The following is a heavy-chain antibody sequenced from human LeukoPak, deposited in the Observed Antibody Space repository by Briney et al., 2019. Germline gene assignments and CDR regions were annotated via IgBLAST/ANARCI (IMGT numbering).Heavy chain of an antibody. V-gene: IGHV3-30*18. CDR3: ANSGGNPYYYGMDV. CDR1: GFTFSSDG. J-gene: IGHJ6*02. D-gene: IGHD4-23*01. Sequence: GRSLRLSCAASGFTFSSDGMHWVRQAPGKGLEWVAVISYDGSNKYYADSVKGRFTISRDNSKNTLYLKINSLRAEDTAVYYCANSGGNPYYYGMDVWGQGTTVTVSS. CDR2: ISYDGSNK.